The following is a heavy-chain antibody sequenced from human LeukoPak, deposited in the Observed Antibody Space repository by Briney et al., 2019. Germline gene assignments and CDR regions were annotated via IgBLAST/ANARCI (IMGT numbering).Heavy chain of an antibody. CDR3: ARGGGTVDAFDI. CDR2: IIPIFGTA. D-gene: IGHD2-15*01. J-gene: IGHJ3*02. CDR1: GGTFSSYA. Sequence: ASMKVSCKATGGTFSSYAISWVRQAPGQGLEWMGGIIPIFGTANYAQKFQGRVTITADESTSTAYTELSSLRSEDTAVYYCARGGGTVDAFDIWGQGTMVTVSS. V-gene: IGHV1-69*13.